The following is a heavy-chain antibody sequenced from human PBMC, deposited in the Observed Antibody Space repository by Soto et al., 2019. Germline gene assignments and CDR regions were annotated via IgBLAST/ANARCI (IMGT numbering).Heavy chain of an antibody. D-gene: IGHD1-26*01. Sequence: SVTLSLTCTVSGGSMSRYFWSWIRQPPGKGLEWIGYIYYSGTTNYNPSLKSRVTTSLDTSKNQFSLKVVSLTAADTAFYYCARGRGGTYDAFDIWGPGTLVTVSS. V-gene: IGHV4-59*01. CDR1: GGSMSRYF. J-gene: IGHJ3*02. CDR2: IYYSGTT. CDR3: ARGRGGTYDAFDI.